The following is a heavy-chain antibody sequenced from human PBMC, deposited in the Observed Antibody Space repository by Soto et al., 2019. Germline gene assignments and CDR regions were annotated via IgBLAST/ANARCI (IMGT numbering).Heavy chain of an antibody. V-gene: IGHV3-30*03. Sequence: PVGSLRLSCAASGFTFSSYGMHWVRQAPGKGLEWVAGITYDGSNTYYADSVKGRFTISRDNAKNTLYLQMNSLRAEDTAVYYCARDAWYYYYYMDVWGKGTTVNVSS. CDR3: ARDAWYYYYYMDV. CDR1: GFTFSSYG. CDR2: ITYDGSNT. J-gene: IGHJ6*03.